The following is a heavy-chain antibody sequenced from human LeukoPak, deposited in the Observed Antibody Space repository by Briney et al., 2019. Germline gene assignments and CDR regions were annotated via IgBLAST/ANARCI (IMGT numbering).Heavy chain of an antibody. D-gene: IGHD1-26*01. V-gene: IGHV1-18*01. J-gene: IGHJ3*01. Sequence: AAPVKVSCKTSSYTLNNYGISWVRQAPGQGLEWMGWISGYNGNINYAQKFQGRVIMTTDTSTSTAYMELRSLRSDDTAVYYCARDGTMGGSALVWGQGTMVTVSS. CDR3: ARDGTMGGSALV. CDR2: ISGYNGNI. CDR1: SYTLNNYG.